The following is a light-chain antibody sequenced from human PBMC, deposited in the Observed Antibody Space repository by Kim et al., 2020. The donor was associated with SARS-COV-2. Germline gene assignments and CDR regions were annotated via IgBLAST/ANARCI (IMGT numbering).Light chain of an antibody. CDR1: QSLSNNY. V-gene: IGKV3-20*01. CDR3: QQYGTSQT. Sequence: EIVLTQSPGTLSLSPGERATLSCRASQSLSNNYLAWYQQKLGQAPRLLIYGASSRATGIPDRFSGSGSGTDFTLTISRLEPEDFAVYFCQQYGTSQTFGPGTKVDIK. J-gene: IGKJ3*01. CDR2: GAS.